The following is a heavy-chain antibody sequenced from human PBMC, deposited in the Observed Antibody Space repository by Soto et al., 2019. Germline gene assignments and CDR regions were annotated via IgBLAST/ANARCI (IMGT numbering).Heavy chain of an antibody. CDR2: IYYSGST. Sequence: PSETLSLTCTVSGGSISSYYWSWMRQPPGKGLEWIGYIYYSGSTNYNPSLKSRVTISVDTSKNQFSLKLSSVTAADTAVYYCARDQPYYDFWSGYYGGYYYYYGMDVWGQGTTVTAP. V-gene: IGHV4-59*01. J-gene: IGHJ6*02. CDR1: GGSISSYY. CDR3: ARDQPYYDFWSGYYGGYYYYYGMDV. D-gene: IGHD3-3*01.